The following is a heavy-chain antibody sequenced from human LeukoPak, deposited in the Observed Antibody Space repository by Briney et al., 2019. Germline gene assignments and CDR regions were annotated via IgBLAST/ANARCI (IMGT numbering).Heavy chain of an antibody. V-gene: IGHV4-39*01. J-gene: IGHJ4*02. CDR3: ARPSGYSYGYGIDY. D-gene: IGHD5-18*01. Sequence: SETLSLTCTVSGGSISSGSHHWGWFRQSPGKGLEWIGSIYDSRTIYYNPSLNSRVTISAVTSKNQFSLQLNSVTAADTAVYYCARPSGYSYGYGIDYWGQGTLVTVSS. CDR2: IYDSRTI. CDR1: GGSISSGSHH.